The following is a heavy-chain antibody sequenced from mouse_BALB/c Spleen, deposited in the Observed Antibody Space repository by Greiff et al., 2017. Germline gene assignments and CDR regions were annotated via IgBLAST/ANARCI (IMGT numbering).Heavy chain of an antibody. J-gene: IGHJ4*01. CDR2: INPSSGYT. CDR1: GYTFTSYT. V-gene: IGHV1-4*01. D-gene: IGHD2-1*01. Sequence: VQLQQSGAELARPGASVKMSCKASGYTFTSYTMHWVNQRPGQGLEWIGYINPSSGYTNYNQKFKDKATLTADKSSSTAYIQLSNLTSEDSAIYYCARFYYGNATPGYAMDYWGQGTSVTVSS. CDR3: ARFYYGNATPGYAMDY.